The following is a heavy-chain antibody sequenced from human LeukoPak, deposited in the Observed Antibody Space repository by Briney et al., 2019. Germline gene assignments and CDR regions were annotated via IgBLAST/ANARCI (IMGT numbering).Heavy chain of an antibody. CDR2: IYYSGST. Sequence: SETLSLTCTVSGGSISSGGYYWSWIRQHPGKGLEWIGYIYYSGSTYYNPSLKSRVTIPVDTSKNQFPLKLSSVTAADTAVYSGARAARPYTGTGFDPWGQGTLVTVSS. J-gene: IGHJ5*02. CDR3: ARAARPYTGTGFDP. D-gene: IGHD6-13*01. V-gene: IGHV4-31*03. CDR1: GGSISSGGYY.